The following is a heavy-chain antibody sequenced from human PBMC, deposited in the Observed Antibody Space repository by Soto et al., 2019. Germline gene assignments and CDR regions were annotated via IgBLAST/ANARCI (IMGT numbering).Heavy chain of an antibody. D-gene: IGHD3-10*01. V-gene: IGHV4-34*01. CDR2: INHSGST. Sequence: SETLSLTCAVYGGSFSGYYWSWIRQPPGKGLEWIGEINHSGSTNYNPSLKSRVTISVDTSKNQFSLKLSSVTAADTAVYYCARGFTMVRGVTARYYFDYWGQGTLVTVSS. J-gene: IGHJ4*02. CDR3: ARGFTMVRGVTARYYFDY. CDR1: GGSFSGYY.